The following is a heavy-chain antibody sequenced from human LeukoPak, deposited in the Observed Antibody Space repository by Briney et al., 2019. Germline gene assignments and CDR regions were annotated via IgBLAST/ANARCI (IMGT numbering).Heavy chain of an antibody. V-gene: IGHV3-7*01. CDR3: RVLRYFDWLYFDY. Sequence: GGSLRLSCEASGFTFGTFWMSWVRQAPGKGLEWVANIKQGGSEKYYVDSVKGRFTISRDNAKNSLYLQMNSLRAEDTAVYYCRVLRYFDWLYFDYWGQGTLVTVSS. J-gene: IGHJ4*02. CDR1: GFTFGTFW. D-gene: IGHD3-9*01. CDR2: IKQGGSEK.